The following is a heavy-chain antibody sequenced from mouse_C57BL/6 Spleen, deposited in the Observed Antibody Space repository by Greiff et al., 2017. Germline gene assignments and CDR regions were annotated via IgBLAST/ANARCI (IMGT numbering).Heavy chain of an antibody. V-gene: IGHV1-55*01. CDR2: IYPGSGST. CDR3: ARGENYGGYFDY. J-gene: IGHJ2*01. Sequence: VQLQQPGAELVKPGASVKMSCKASGYTFTSYWITWVKQRPGQGLEWIGDIYPGSGSTNYNEKFKSKGTLTVDTSSSTAYMRLSSLTSEDSAVYYCARGENYGGYFDYWGQGTTLTVSS. CDR1: GYTFTSYW. D-gene: IGHD1-1*01.